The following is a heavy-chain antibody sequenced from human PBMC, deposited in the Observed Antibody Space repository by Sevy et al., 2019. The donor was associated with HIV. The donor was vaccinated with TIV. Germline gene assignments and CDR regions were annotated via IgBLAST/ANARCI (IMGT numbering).Heavy chain of an antibody. D-gene: IGHD3-10*01. V-gene: IGHV3-21*04. J-gene: IGHJ4*02. CDR3: ARGASVAGRGGFDY. CDR1: GFAFSSST. Sequence: GGSLRLSCAASGFAFSSSTMNWVRQAQGKGLEWVAAIRSSGSYIHYSDSVKGRLPISRDNAKSSLHLQMDSLRVEDAAVYYCARGASVAGRGGFDYWGQGTLVTVSS. CDR2: IRSSGSYI.